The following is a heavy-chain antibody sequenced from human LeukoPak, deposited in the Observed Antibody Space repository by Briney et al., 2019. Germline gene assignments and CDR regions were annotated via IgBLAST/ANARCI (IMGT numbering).Heavy chain of an antibody. CDR1: GGSFNGYY. CDR2: INHSGST. Sequence: SETLSLTCAVYGGSFNGYYWTWIRQPPGKGLEWIGEINHSGSTDYNPSLKSRVTISVDTSKNQFSLKLNSVTAADTAVYYCARGQLRLSNWGQGSLVTVSS. CDR3: ARGQLRLSN. D-gene: IGHD6-25*01. V-gene: IGHV4-34*01. J-gene: IGHJ4*02.